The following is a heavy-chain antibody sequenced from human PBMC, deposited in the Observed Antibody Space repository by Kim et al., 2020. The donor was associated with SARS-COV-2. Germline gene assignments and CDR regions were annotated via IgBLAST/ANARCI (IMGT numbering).Heavy chain of an antibody. Sequence: GGSLRLSCAASGFTFSSYAMRWVRQAPGKGLEWVSPINGDGGSTCYANSVKGRFTISRDNAKNTLYLQMNSLRADDTALYYCSNYGSGSWYMSYDYYGMDVWGQGTTVTVPS. CDR1: GFTFSSYA. J-gene: IGHJ6*02. V-gene: IGHV3-23*01. CDR3: SNYGSGSWYMSYDYYGMDV. D-gene: IGHD3-10*01. CDR2: INGDGGST.